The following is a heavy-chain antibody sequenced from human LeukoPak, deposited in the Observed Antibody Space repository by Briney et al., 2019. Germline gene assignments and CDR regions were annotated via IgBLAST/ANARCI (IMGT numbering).Heavy chain of an antibody. V-gene: IGHV3-49*04. J-gene: IGHJ4*02. D-gene: IGHD3-22*01. Sequence: PGGSLRLSCTASGFTFDDSAMSWVRQAPGKGLEWIGLIRSKPYGATTEYAASVNGRFTGSRDDSKSISYLQMNNLKTEDTAVYYCTRARINYYDRSGYWIDYWGPGTLVTVSS. CDR2: IRSKPYGATT. CDR3: TRARINYYDRSGYWIDY. CDR1: GFTFDDSA.